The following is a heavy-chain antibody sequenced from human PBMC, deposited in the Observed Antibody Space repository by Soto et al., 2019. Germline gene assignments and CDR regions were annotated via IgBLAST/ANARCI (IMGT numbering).Heavy chain of an antibody. CDR3: AREGRGVVVPGGMDV. J-gene: IGHJ6*02. Sequence: PGGSLRLSCAASGFTFSSYWMHWVRQAPGKGLVWVSRINSDGSSTSYADSVKGRFTISRDNAKNTLYLQMNSLRAEDTAVYYCAREGRGVVVPGGMDVWGLGTTVTVSS. V-gene: IGHV3-74*01. CDR1: GFTFSSYW. CDR2: INSDGSST. D-gene: IGHD2-2*01.